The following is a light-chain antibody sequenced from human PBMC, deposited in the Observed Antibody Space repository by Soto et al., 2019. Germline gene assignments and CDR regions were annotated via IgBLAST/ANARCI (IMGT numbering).Light chain of an antibody. CDR2: EVS. J-gene: IGLJ1*01. CDR3: SSYTSSSTRV. V-gene: IGLV2-14*03. CDR1: SSDVGAYDY. Sequence: SALTQPASVSGSPGQSITISCTGTSSDVGAYDYVSWYQQHPDKAPKLMIYEVSNRPSGVSNRFSGSKSVNTATLTISGLQADDEADYYCSSYTSSSTRVFGTGTRSPS.